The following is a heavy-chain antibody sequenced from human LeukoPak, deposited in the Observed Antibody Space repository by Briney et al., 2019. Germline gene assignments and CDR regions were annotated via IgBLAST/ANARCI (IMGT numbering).Heavy chain of an antibody. CDR2: ISWNSGSI. CDR1: GFTFSSYS. Sequence: PGGSLRLSCAASGFTFSSYSMNWVRQAPGKGLEWVSGISWNSGSIGYADSVKGRFTISRDNAKNSLYLQMNSLRAEDTALYYCANTLDYALGGYFDYWGQGTLVTVSS. V-gene: IGHV3-9*01. D-gene: IGHD3-16*01. CDR3: ANTLDYALGGYFDY. J-gene: IGHJ4*02.